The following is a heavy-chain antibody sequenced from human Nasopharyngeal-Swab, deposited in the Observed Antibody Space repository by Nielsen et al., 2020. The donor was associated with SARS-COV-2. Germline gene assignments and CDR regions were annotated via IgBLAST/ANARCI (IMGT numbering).Heavy chain of an antibody. Sequence: GSLRLSCSVSGGSVSSGSYYWSWIRQPPGKGLEWIGYIHHSGSPSYSPSLKSRVTMSVDTSKNQFSLKLISVTAADAAVYYCARGYYNFRNGYYHYYMDVWGKGATVTASS. J-gene: IGHJ6*03. V-gene: IGHV4-61*01. CDR3: ARGYYNFRNGYYHYYMDV. CDR2: IHHSGSP. D-gene: IGHD1-26*01. CDR1: GGSVSSGSYY.